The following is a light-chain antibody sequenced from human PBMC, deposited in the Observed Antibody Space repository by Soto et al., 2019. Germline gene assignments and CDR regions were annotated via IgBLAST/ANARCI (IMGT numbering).Light chain of an antibody. CDR1: QSVPSNY. Sequence: EIVLTQSPGTLSLSPWERATLSCRASQSVPSNYLAWYQQRPGQAPRLLIYGASTRAAGVPDRFSGSGSGTEFTLTINRLEPEDFAVFYCHQYDRSAIFTFGPGTTVDIK. CDR3: HQYDRSAIFT. CDR2: GAS. J-gene: IGKJ3*01. V-gene: IGKV3-20*01.